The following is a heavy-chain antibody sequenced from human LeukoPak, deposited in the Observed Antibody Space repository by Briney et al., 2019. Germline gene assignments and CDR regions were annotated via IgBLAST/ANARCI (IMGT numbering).Heavy chain of an antibody. CDR3: ARGAVGATPYYYYYGMDV. D-gene: IGHD1-26*01. CDR1: GGSISSYY. CDR2: IYYSGST. V-gene: IGHV4-59*01. J-gene: IGHJ6*02. Sequence: SETLSLTCTVSGGSISSYYWSWIRQPPGKGLEWIGYIYYSGSTNYNPSLKSRVTISVDTSKNQFSLKLSSVTAADTAVYYCARGAVGATPYYYYYGMDVWGQGTTVTVS.